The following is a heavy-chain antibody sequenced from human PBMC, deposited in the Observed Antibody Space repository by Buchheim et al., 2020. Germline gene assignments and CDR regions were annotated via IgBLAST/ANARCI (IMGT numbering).Heavy chain of an antibody. V-gene: IGHV3-33*01. CDR1: GFTFSGYG. CDR3: ARGRGYCSGGSGAYFDY. J-gene: IGHJ4*02. CDR2: IWYDGSNK. Sequence: QVQLVESGGGVVQPGRSLRLSCAASGFTFSGYGMHWVRQAPGKRLVWVAVIWYDGSNKYYADSVKGRFTISSDNSKNTLYLQMNSLRAEDTALYYCARGRGYCSGGSGAYFDYWGQGAL. D-gene: IGHD2-15*01.